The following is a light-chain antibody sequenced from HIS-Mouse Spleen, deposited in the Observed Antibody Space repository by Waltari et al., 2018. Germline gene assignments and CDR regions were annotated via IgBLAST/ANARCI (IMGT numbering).Light chain of an antibody. V-gene: IGLV3-1*01. J-gene: IGLJ2*01. CDR3: QAWDSSVV. CDR1: TLGDKY. CDR2: QDS. Sequence: SYELTQPPSVSVSPGQTASITCSGDTLGDKYACWYQPKPGQSPVLVIYQDSKRPSGIPERFSGSNSGNTATLTISGTQAMDEADYYCQAWDSSVVFGGGTKLTVL.